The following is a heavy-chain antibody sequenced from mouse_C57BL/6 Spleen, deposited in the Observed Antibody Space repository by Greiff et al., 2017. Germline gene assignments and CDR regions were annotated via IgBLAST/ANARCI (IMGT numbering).Heavy chain of an antibody. D-gene: IGHD2-4*01. J-gene: IGHJ2*01. CDR3: TRIYYDYDGYFDY. Sequence: EVKLVESGEGLVKPGGSLKLSCAASGFTFSSYAMSWVRQTPEKRLEWVAYISSGGDYIYYADTVKGRFTISRDNARNTLYLQMSSLKSEDTAMYYCTRIYYDYDGYFDYWGQGTTRTVSS. CDR1: GFTFSSYA. V-gene: IGHV5-9-1*02. CDR2: ISSGGDYI.